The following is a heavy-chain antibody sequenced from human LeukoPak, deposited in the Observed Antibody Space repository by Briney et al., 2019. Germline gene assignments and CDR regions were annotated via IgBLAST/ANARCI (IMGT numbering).Heavy chain of an antibody. CDR2: ISYDGSNK. D-gene: IGHD5-18*01. CDR1: GFTFSSYA. Sequence: GGSLRLSCAASGFTFSSYAMHWVRQAPGKGLEWVAVISYDGSNKYYADSVKGRFTISRDNAKNSLYLQMNSLRAEDTALYYCAKASTAMGIKYYFDYWGQGTLVTVSS. CDR3: AKASTAMGIKYYFDY. J-gene: IGHJ4*02. V-gene: IGHV3-30-3*01.